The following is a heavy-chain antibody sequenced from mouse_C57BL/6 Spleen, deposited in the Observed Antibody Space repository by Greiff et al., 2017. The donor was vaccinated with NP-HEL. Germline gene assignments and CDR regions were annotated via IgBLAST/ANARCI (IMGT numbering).Heavy chain of an antibody. D-gene: IGHD3-2*02. J-gene: IGHJ3*01. CDR2: IDPEDGDT. Sequence: EVKLQQSGAELVRPGASVKLSCTASGFNIKDYYMHWVKQRPEQGLEWIGRIDPEDGDTEYAPKFQGKATMTADTSSNTAYLQLSSLTSEDTAVYYCTTRNSSGYVAWFAYWGQGTLVTVSA. CDR1: GFNIKDYY. V-gene: IGHV14-1*01. CDR3: TTRNSSGYVAWFAY.